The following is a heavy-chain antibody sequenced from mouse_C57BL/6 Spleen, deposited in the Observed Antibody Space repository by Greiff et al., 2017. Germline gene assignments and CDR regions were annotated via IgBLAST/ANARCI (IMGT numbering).Heavy chain of an antibody. V-gene: IGHV1-69*01. CDR2: IDPSDSYT. Sequence: QVQLQQPGAELVMPGASVKLSCKASGYTFTSYWMHWVKQRPGQGLEWIGEIDPSDSYTNYNQKFKGKSTLTVDKSSSTAYMQLSSLTSEDSAVYYCASGLGTDYWGQGTTLTVSS. J-gene: IGHJ2*01. CDR1: GYTFTSYW. D-gene: IGHD4-1*01. CDR3: ASGLGTDY.